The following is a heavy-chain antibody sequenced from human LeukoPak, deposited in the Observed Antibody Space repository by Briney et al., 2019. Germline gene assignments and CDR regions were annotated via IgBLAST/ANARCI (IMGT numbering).Heavy chain of an antibody. J-gene: IGHJ5*02. CDR2: ISYDGSNK. CDR1: GFTFSSYA. D-gene: IGHD3-10*01. CDR3: ARVYGSGSYYFNWFDP. V-gene: IGHV3-30-3*01. Sequence: GGSLRLSCAASGFTFSSYAMHWVRQAPGKGLEWVAVISYDGSNKYYADSVKGRFTISRDNSKNTLYLQINSLRAEDTAVYYCARVYGSGSYYFNWFDPWGQGTLVTVSS.